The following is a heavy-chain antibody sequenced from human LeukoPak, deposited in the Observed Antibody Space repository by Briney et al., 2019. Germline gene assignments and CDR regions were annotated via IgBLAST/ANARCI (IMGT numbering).Heavy chain of an antibody. J-gene: IGHJ4*02. CDR1: GDSISSDIYS. Sequence: PSETLSLTCTVSGDSISSDIYSWGWIRQPPGKGLEWIGTIYYGGSTYYNPSLKSRVTISVDTSKNQFSLNLSSVTAADTAVYYCARLYSGSYYERGYWGQGTLVTVSS. CDR2: IYYGGST. V-gene: IGHV4-39*01. CDR3: ARLYSGSYYERGY. D-gene: IGHD1-26*01.